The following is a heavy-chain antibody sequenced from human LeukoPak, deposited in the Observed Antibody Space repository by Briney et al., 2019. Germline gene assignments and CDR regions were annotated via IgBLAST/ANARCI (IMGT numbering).Heavy chain of an antibody. J-gene: IGHJ3*02. Sequence: SETLSLTCTVSGGSISSYYWSWIRQPPGKGLEWIGYIYYSGSTNYNPSLKSRVTISVDTSKNQFSLKLSSVTAADTAVYYCAGDDYSGAFDIWGQGTMVTVSS. CDR2: IYYSGST. D-gene: IGHD4-11*01. CDR1: GGSISSYY. V-gene: IGHV4-59*01. CDR3: AGDDYSGAFDI.